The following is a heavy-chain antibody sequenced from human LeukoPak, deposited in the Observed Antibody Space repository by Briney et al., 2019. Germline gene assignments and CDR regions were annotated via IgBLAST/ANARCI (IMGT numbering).Heavy chain of an antibody. J-gene: IGHJ4*02. CDR1: GGSISSYY. CDR2: IYYSGST. CDR3: AREHSSSWDQFDY. D-gene: IGHD6-13*01. V-gene: IGHV4-59*01. Sequence: SETLSLTCTVSGGSISSYYWSWIRQPPGKGLEWIGYIYYSGSTNYNPSLKSRVTISVDTSKNQFSLKLSSVTAADTAVYYCAREHSSSWDQFDYWGQGTLVTVSS.